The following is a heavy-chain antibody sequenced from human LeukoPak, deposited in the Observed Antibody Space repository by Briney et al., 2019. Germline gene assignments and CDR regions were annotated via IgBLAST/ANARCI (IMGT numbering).Heavy chain of an antibody. CDR3: AKDLEIQLWSFDS. CDR2: INTDGRST. V-gene: IGHV3-74*01. CDR1: GFTFRTYW. Sequence: GGSLRLSCAASGFTFRTYWMHWVRQAPGKGLVWVSRINTDGRSTSYADSVKGRFTVSRDNSKNTLYLQMISLRAEDTAVYYCAKDLEIQLWSFDSWGQGTLVIVSS. J-gene: IGHJ4*02. D-gene: IGHD5-18*01.